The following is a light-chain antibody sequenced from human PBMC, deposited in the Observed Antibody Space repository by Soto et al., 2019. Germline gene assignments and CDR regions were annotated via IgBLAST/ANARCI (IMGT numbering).Light chain of an antibody. J-gene: IGLJ2*01. Sequence: QSALTQPASMSGSPGQSITISCTGTSSDVGGYNYVSWYRQHPGKAPKLMIYDVNNRPSGVSNRFSDSKSGNTASLTISGLQAEDEADYYCSSRSSSSTLVVFGGGTKLTVL. V-gene: IGLV2-14*03. CDR1: SSDVGGYNY. CDR2: DVN. CDR3: SSRSSSSTLVV.